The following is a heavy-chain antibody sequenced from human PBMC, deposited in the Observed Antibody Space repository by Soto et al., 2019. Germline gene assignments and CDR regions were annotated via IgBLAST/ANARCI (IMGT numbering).Heavy chain of an antibody. CDR1: GYSFTTYG. CDR2: ISPYNGKT. D-gene: IGHD3-22*01. Sequence: ASVKVSCKASGYSFTTYGIFWVRQAPGQGLEWMGWISPYNGKTNYAQNLQGRVSMTTDTSTTTAYMELRSLRSDDTAVYYCARPYDSSQSPRFDYWGQRTLVTVS. CDR3: ARPYDSSQSPRFDY. J-gene: IGHJ4*02. V-gene: IGHV1-18*01.